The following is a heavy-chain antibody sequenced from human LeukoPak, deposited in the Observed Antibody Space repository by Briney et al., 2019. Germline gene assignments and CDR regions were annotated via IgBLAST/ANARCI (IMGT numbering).Heavy chain of an antibody. CDR3: ARHEGWWCFDL. D-gene: IGHD6-19*01. CDR2: IYYSGST. CDR1: GGSISSSSYY. Sequence: SETLSLICTVSGGSISSSSYYWGWIRQPPGKGLEWIGSIYYSGSTYYNPSLKSRVTISVDTSKNQFSLKLSSVTAADTAAYYCARHEGWWCFDLWGRGTLVTVSS. V-gene: IGHV4-39*01. J-gene: IGHJ2*01.